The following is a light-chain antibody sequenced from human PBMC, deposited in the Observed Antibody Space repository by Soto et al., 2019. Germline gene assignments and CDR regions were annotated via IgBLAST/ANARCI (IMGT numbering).Light chain of an antibody. V-gene: IGLV2-8*01. CDR2: EVS. J-gene: IGLJ2*01. CDR3: NSYAGSNGVV. CDR1: XSDVGGYNY. Sequence: QSALTXPPXXXXXXGQSVTISCTGTXSDVGGYNYVSLYQHHPGKAPKVMIYEVSKRPSGVPDRFSGSKSGNTASLTVSGLQTEDEADYYCNSYAGSNGVVFGGGTKVTVL.